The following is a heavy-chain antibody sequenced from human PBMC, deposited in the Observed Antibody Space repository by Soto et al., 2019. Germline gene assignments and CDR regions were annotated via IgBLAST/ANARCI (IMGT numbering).Heavy chain of an antibody. CDR3: ASSNNIQIDY. CDR2: IYYSGST. J-gene: IGHJ4*02. CDR1: GGSISSGGYY. V-gene: IGHV4-31*03. Sequence: SETLSLTCTVSGGSISSGGYYWSWIRQHPGKGLEWIGYIYYSGSTYYNPSLKSRVTISVDTSKNQFSLKLSSVTAADTAVYYCASSNNIQIDYWGQGTLVTVSS.